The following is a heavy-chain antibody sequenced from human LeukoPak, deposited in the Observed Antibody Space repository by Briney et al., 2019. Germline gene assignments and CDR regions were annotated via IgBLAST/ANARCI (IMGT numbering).Heavy chain of an antibody. V-gene: IGHV1-18*01. D-gene: IGHD1/OR15-1a*01. Sequence: ASVKVSCKASGYTFTSYGISWVRQAPGQGLEWMGWISAYNGNTNYAQKLQGRVTMTTDTSTSTAYMELRSLRSDDTAVYYCARGTRGPHITGTETLGSWFDPWGQGTLVTVSS. CDR2: ISAYNGNT. J-gene: IGHJ5*02. CDR3: ARGTRGPHITGTETLGSWFDP. CDR1: GYTFTSYG.